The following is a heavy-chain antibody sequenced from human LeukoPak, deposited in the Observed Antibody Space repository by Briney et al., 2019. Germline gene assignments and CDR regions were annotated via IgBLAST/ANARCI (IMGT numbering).Heavy chain of an antibody. J-gene: IGHJ2*01. CDR3: AREPYYYYDSSGYQRRWYFDL. CDR2: IYTSGST. V-gene: IGHV4-61*02. D-gene: IGHD3-22*01. CDR1: GGSISSGSYY. Sequence: PSQTLSLTCTVSGGSISSGSYYWSWIRQPAGKGLKWIGRIYTSGSTNYNPSLKSRVTMSVDTSKNQFSLKLSSVTAADTAVYYCAREPYYYYDSSGYQRRWYFDLWGRGTLVTVSS.